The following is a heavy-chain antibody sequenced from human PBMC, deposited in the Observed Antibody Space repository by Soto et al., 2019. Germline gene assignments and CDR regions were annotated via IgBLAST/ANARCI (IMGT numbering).Heavy chain of an antibody. CDR3: DRGGGGGIFDP. CDR2: ISPRSTFR. V-gene: IGHV3-11*06. J-gene: IGHJ5*02. D-gene: IGHD2-21*01. CDR1: GVIFSEAY. Sequence: LRLSXATSGVIFSEAYMSCISQDPWKGLEWISYISPRSTFREYAESVKGRLPISSDSVKNSMYLQMNKLTAGDTGVYYCDRGGGGGIFDPWGKRSLVTV.